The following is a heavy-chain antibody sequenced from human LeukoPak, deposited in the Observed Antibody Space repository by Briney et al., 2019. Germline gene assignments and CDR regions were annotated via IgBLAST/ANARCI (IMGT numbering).Heavy chain of an antibody. J-gene: IGHJ4*02. CDR2: ISYDGSNK. D-gene: IGHD3-22*01. V-gene: IGHV3-30-3*01. CDR1: GLTFSSYA. Sequence: GGSLRLSCAASGLTFSSYAMHWVRQAPGKGLEWVAVISYDGSNKYYADSVKGRFTISRDNSKNTLYLQMNSLRAEDTAVYYCARADYYDSSGYYSHFDYWGQGTLVTVSS. CDR3: ARADYYDSSGYYSHFDY.